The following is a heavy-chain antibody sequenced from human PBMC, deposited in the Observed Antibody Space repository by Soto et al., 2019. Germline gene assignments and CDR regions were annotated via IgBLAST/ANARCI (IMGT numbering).Heavy chain of an antibody. D-gene: IGHD4-4*01. CDR2: ITYDGSDT. V-gene: IGHV3-30*18. J-gene: IGHJ4*02. CDR1: GFGFSSYG. Sequence: QEQLVESGGGVVQPGTSLRLSCGASGFGFSSYGMHWVRQAPGKGLEWVAFITYDGSDTYYVDSVKGRFTVSRHNSKNTLYLQMNSLKPEDTSIYYCAKDSVFEYSFGQHGFDSWGQGTLVTVSS. CDR3: AKDSVFEYSFGQHGFDS.